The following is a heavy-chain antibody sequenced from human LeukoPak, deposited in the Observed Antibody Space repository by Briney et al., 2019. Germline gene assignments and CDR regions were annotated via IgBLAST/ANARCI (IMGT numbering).Heavy chain of an antibody. J-gene: IGHJ6*02. CDR2: IGYDGSNK. D-gene: IGHD6-13*01. CDR1: GFTFSSYG. Sequence: GGSLRLSCAASGFTFSSYGMHWVRQAPGKGLKWVAFIGYDGSNKYYADSVKGRFTISRDNSKNTLYLQMNSLRAEDTAVYYCAKAIGIAAATYYGMDVWGQGTTVTVSS. V-gene: IGHV3-30*02. CDR3: AKAIGIAAATYYGMDV.